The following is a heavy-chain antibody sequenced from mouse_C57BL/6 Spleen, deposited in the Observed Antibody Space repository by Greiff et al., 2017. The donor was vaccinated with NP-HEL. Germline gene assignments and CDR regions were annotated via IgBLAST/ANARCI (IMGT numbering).Heavy chain of an antibody. D-gene: IGHD3-3*01. J-gene: IGHJ4*01. Sequence: QVQLKESGPELVKPGASVKISCKASGYSFTSYYIHWVKQRPGQGLEWIGWIYPGSGNTKYNEKFKGKATLTADTSSSTAYMQLSSLTSEDSAVYYCAKGLSYYAMDYWGQGTSVTVSS. CDR2: IYPGSGNT. CDR1: GYSFTSYY. CDR3: AKGLSYYAMDY. V-gene: IGHV1-66*01.